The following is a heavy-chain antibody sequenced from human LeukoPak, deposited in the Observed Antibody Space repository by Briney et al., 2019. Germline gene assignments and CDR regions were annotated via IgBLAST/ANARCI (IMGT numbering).Heavy chain of an antibody. J-gene: IGHJ3*02. CDR2: FDPEDGET. D-gene: IGHD5-18*01. CDR1: GYTLTELS. CDR3: ATKLTWIQLWGGYHDAFDI. Sequence: ASVKVSCKVSGYTLTELSMHWVRQAPGKGLEWMGGFDPEDGETIYAQKFQGRVTMTEDTSTDTAYMELSSLRSEDTAVYYCATKLTWIQLWGGYHDAFDIWGQGTMVTVSS. V-gene: IGHV1-24*01.